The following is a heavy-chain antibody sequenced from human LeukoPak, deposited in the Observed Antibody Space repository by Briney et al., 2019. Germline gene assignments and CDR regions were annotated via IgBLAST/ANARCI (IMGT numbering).Heavy chain of an antibody. V-gene: IGHV3-30*02. Sequence: PGGSLRLSCAASGFTFSDLAMHWVRQAPGKGLEWVAFIRSDASYEYYIDSVKGRFTLSRDNSKNTLYLQMSTLRPEDTAVYYCAKDGLQSTTSGVHLDSWGQGTLVTVPS. J-gene: IGHJ5*01. CDR3: AKDGLQSTTSGVHLDS. CDR1: GFTFSDLA. D-gene: IGHD5/OR15-5a*01. CDR2: IRSDASYE.